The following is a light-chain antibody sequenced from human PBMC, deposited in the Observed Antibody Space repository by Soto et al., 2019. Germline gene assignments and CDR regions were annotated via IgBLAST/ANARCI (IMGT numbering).Light chain of an antibody. Sequence: EVVMTQSPATLSVSPGEIATLSCRASQRISSDLAWYQQKPGQAPRLLIYGASTRASDIPARFSGSGSVTEFTLTISSLQSEDFAVYYCQQYNNWPPWTFGQGTKVEFK. CDR2: GAS. J-gene: IGKJ1*01. CDR1: QRISSD. CDR3: QQYNNWPPWT. V-gene: IGKV3-15*01.